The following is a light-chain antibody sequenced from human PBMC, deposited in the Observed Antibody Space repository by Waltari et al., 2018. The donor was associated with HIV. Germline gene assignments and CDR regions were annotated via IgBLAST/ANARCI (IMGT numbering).Light chain of an antibody. CDR1: SSNIGNNS. CDR3: AAWDDRLNGYV. CDR2: SNN. V-gene: IGLV1-44*01. J-gene: IGLJ1*01. Sequence: QSVLTQPPSSSGTPGQRVTISCSGSSSNIGNNSVDWYQQLPRTAPRLLIYSNNQRPAGVPDRCSGSKSDTSASLAISGLQSEDEADYYCAAWDDRLNGYVFGSGTKVTVL.